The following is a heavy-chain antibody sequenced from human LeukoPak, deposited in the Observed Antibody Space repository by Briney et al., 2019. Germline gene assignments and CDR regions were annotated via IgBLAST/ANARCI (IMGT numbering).Heavy chain of an antibody. D-gene: IGHD1-14*01. CDR2: ISSSSTI. Sequence: GGSLRLSCAASGFTFSSYSMNWVRQAPGKGLEWVSYISSSSTIYYADSVKGRFTISRDNAKNSLYLKMNSLRAEDTAVYYCAREDIKTGYWGQGTLVTVSS. J-gene: IGHJ4*02. V-gene: IGHV3-48*01. CDR3: AREDIKTGY. CDR1: GFTFSSYS.